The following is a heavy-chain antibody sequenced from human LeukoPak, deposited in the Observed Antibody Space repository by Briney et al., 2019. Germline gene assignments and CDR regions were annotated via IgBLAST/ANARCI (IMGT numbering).Heavy chain of an antibody. D-gene: IGHD2-21*01. CDR2: ISAYNGNT. J-gene: IGHJ4*02. CDR3: ARSGPYCGGDCYLIFDY. Sequence: ASVKVSCKASGYTFTSYGISWVRQAPGQGLEWMGWISAYNGNTNYAQKLQGRVTMTTDTSTSTAYMELRSLRSDDTAVYYCARSGPYCGGDCYLIFDYWGQGTLVTVSS. V-gene: IGHV1-18*01. CDR1: GYTFTSYG.